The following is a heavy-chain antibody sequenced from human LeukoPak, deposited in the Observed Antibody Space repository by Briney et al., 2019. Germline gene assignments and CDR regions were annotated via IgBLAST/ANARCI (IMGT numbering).Heavy chain of an antibody. V-gene: IGHV4-59*08. Sequence: SETLSLTCTVSGGPISSYYWSWIRQPPGKGLEWIGYIYYSGSTNYNPSLKSRVTISVDTSKNQFSLKLSSVTAADTAVYHCARHRLKLWHFDDWGQGTLVTVSS. CDR2: IYYSGST. CDR1: GGPISSYY. CDR3: ARHRLKLWHFDD. D-gene: IGHD3-16*01. J-gene: IGHJ4*02.